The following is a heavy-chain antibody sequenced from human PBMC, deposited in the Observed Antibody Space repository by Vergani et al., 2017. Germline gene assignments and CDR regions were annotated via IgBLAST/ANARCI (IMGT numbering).Heavy chain of an antibody. J-gene: IGHJ5*02. Sequence: QVQLQESGPGLVKPSETLSLTCAVSGYSISSGYYWAWIRQTPGKGLEWIGSIYQSGGTYFNPSFESRVTMSVDTSQNHFSLKLSSVTAADTAVYFCARHSTVEWLVKLGWIDPWGQGILVTVSS. D-gene: IGHD6-19*01. V-gene: IGHV4-38-2*01. CDR1: GYSISSGYY. CDR3: ARHSTVEWLVKLGWIDP. CDR2: IYQSGGT.